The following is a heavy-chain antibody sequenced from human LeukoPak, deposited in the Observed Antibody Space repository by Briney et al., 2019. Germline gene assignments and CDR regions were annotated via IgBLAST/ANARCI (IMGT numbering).Heavy chain of an antibody. J-gene: IGHJ4*02. CDR3: AKNHGAYDFWSGLSFDY. D-gene: IGHD3-3*01. CDR2: ISGSGGSS. Sequence: PGGSLRLSCAASGFTFSSYAMSWVRQAPGKGLEWVSAISGSGGSSYYADSVKGRFTISRDNSKNTLYLQMNSLRAEDTAVYYCAKNHGAYDFWSGLSFDYWGQGTLVTVSS. CDR1: GFTFSSYA. V-gene: IGHV3-23*01.